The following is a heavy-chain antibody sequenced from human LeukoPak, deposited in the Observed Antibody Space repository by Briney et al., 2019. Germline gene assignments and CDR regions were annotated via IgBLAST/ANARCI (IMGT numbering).Heavy chain of an antibody. V-gene: IGHV3-30*02. Sequence: PGGSLRLSCAASGFTFSSYGMHWVRQAPGKGLEWVAFIRYDGSNKHYADSVKGRFTISRDNSKNTLYLQMNSLRAEDTAVYYCANMGRSSSWYWGDGDYYYYYYMDVWGKGTTVTISS. CDR3: ANMGRSSSWYWGDGDYYYYYYMDV. D-gene: IGHD6-13*01. J-gene: IGHJ6*03. CDR2: IRYDGSNK. CDR1: GFTFSSYG.